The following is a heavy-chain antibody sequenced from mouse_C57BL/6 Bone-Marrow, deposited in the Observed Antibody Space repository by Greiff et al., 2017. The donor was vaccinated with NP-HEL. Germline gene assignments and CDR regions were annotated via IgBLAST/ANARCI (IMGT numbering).Heavy chain of an antibody. J-gene: IGHJ2*01. D-gene: IGHD4-1*01. Sequence: VQLQQPGAELVKPGASVKLSCKASGYTFTSYWMQWVKQRPGQGLEWIGEIDPSASYTNYNQQFKGKATLTVDTSSSTAYMQLSSLTSEDSAVYYCSRDWGLFDYWGQGTTLTVSS. CDR3: SRDWGLFDY. CDR1: GYTFTSYW. CDR2: IDPSASYT. V-gene: IGHV1-50*01.